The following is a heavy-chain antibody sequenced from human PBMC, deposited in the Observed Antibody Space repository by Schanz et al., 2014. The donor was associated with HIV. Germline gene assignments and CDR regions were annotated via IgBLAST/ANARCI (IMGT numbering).Heavy chain of an antibody. J-gene: IGHJ5*02. D-gene: IGHD3-10*01. CDR3: ARGARVAARGWFDP. CDR1: GFTFDSYG. CDR2: ISYDGTNK. V-gene: IGHV3-30*03. Sequence: VQLVESGGGVVQPGRSLRLSCAASGFTFDSYGIHWVRQAPGKGLEWVAVISYDGTNKKFADSVKGRFIISRDNSKNTLYLQMNSLRIDDTAVYFCARGARVAARGWFDPWGQGTLIIVSP.